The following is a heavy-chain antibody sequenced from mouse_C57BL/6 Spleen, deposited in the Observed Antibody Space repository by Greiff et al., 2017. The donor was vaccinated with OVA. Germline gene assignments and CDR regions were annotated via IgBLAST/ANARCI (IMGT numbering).Heavy chain of an antibody. CDR3: ARGYGTYAMDY. J-gene: IGHJ4*01. Sequence: VQLQQSGAELVKPGASVKLSCKASGYTFTSYWMQWVKQRPGQGLEWIGEIDPSDSYTNYNQKFKGQATLTVDTSSSTAYMKRSSLTSEESAVYYCARGYGTYAMDYWGQGTSVTVSS. V-gene: IGHV1-50*01. CDR2: IDPSDSYT. CDR1: GYTFTSYW. D-gene: IGHD2-1*01.